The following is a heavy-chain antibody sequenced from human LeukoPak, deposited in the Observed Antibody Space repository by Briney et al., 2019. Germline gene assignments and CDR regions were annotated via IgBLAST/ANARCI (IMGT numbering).Heavy chain of an antibody. CDR1: GGSINSGDYY. J-gene: IGHJ4*02. CDR2: IYYSGST. V-gene: IGHV4-39*07. Sequence: SETLSLTCTVSGGSINSGDYYWVWIRQPPGKGLEWIGSIYYSGSTSYNPSLKSRVTISVDTSKNQFSLTLTSVTAADTAVYYCARDRSVGVLPAPPFDFWGQGTLVTVSS. D-gene: IGHD6-6*01. CDR3: ARDRSVGVLPAPPFDF.